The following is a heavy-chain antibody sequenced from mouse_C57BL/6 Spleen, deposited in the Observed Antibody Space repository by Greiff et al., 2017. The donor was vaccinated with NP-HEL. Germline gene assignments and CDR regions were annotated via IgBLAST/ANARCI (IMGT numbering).Heavy chain of an antibody. Sequence: EVQLVDSGGGLVKPGGSLKLSCAASGFTFSSYAMSWVRQTPEKRLEWVATIIDGGSYTYYPDNVKGRFTISRDNAKNNLYLQMSHLKSEDTAMYYCARAYGNPWFAYWGQGTLVTVSA. J-gene: IGHJ3*01. CDR3: ARAYGNPWFAY. CDR1: GFTFSSYA. CDR2: IIDGGSYT. V-gene: IGHV5-4*01. D-gene: IGHD2-1*01.